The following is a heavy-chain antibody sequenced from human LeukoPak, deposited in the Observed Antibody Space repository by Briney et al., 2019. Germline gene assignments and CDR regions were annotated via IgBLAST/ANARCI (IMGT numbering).Heavy chain of an antibody. CDR3: TREWYCSSTSCYYYGMDV. CDR1: GFTFGDYA. Sequence: GGSLRLSCTASGFTFGDYAMSWVRQAPGKGLEWVGFIRSKAYGGTTEYAASVKGRFTISRDDSKSIAYLQMNGLKTEDTAVYYCTREWYCSSTSCYYYGMDVWGKGTTVTVSS. CDR2: IRSKAYGGTT. D-gene: IGHD2-2*01. V-gene: IGHV3-49*04. J-gene: IGHJ6*04.